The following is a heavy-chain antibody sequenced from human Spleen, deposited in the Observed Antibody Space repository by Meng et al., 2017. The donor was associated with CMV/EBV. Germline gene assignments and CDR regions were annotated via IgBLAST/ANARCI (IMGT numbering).Heavy chain of an antibody. CDR3: ARTRPPGDWQYYFDY. J-gene: IGHJ4*02. CDR1: GGSFSGYY. D-gene: IGHD7-27*01. CDR2: INHSGST. Sequence: QQQWGVGILKPSETLSLTCAVYGGSFSGYYWSWIRQPPGKGLEWIGEINHSGSTNYNPSLKSRVTISVDTSKNQFSLKLSSVTAADTAVYYCARTRPPGDWQYYFDYWGQGTLVTVSS. V-gene: IGHV4-34*01.